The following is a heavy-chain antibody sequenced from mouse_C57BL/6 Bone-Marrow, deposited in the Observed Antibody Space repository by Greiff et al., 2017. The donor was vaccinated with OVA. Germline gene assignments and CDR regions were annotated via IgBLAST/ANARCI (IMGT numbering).Heavy chain of an antibody. V-gene: IGHV1-72*01. D-gene: IGHD1-1*01. J-gene: IGHJ4*01. Sequence: QVQLQQPWAELVKPGASVKLSCKASGYTFTSYWMHWVKQRPGRGLEWIGRIDPNSGGTKYNEKFKSTATLTVDKPSSTAYMQLSSLTSEDSAVYYCARYDYGSSVYAMDYWGQGTSVTVSS. CDR3: ARYDYGSSVYAMDY. CDR1: GYTFTSYW. CDR2: IDPNSGGT.